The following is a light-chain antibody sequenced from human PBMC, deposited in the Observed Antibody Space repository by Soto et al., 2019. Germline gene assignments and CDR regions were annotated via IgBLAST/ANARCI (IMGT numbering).Light chain of an antibody. Sequence: EVVMRQSPATLSVSPGEGATLSCRASQSVSSSYLAWYQQKPGQAPRLLIYGASSRATGIPARFSGSGSGTDFTLTISSLEPEDFAVYFCQQRTYWPTFGPGTKVDIK. CDR2: GAS. CDR3: QQRTYWPT. V-gene: IGKV3D-20*02. CDR1: QSVSSSY. J-gene: IGKJ3*01.